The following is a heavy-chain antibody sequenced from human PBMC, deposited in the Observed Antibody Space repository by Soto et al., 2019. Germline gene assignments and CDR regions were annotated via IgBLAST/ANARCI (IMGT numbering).Heavy chain of an antibody. CDR3: ARGRYYYGSGSYYNPLYYYYGMDV. V-gene: IGHV1-69*13. CDR1: GGTFSSYA. Sequence: SVKVSCKASGGTFSSYAISWVRQAPGQGLEWMGGIIPIFGTANYAQKFQGRVTITADESTSTAYMELSSLRSEDTAVYYCARGRYYYGSGSYYNPLYYYYGMDVWGQGTTVTSP. CDR2: IIPIFGTA. D-gene: IGHD3-10*01. J-gene: IGHJ6*02.